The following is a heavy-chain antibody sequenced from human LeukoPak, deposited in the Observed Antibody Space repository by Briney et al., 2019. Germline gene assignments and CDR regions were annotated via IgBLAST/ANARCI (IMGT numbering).Heavy chain of an antibody. CDR1: GFTFSSYA. J-gene: IGHJ3*02. D-gene: IGHD3-9*01. CDR3: AKDRGPYFIAPTDI. CDR2: ISGSGGST. V-gene: IGHV3-23*01. Sequence: PGGSLRLSCAASGFTFSSYAMSWVRQAPGKGREWVSAISGSGGSTYHAGSVKGRFTISRDNSKNTLYLQMNSLRAEDTAVYYCAKDRGPYFIAPTDIWGQGTMVTVSS.